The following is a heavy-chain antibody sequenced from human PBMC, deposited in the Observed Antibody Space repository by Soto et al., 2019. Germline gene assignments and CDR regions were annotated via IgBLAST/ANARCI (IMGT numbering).Heavy chain of an antibody. J-gene: IGHJ4*02. Sequence: GGSLRLSCAASGFTFSSYAMHWVRQAPGKGLEWVAVISYDGSNKYYADSVKGRFTISRDNSKNTLYLQMNSLRAEDTAVYYCARERRELELFPQPFDYWGQGTLVTVSS. CDR2: ISYDGSNK. D-gene: IGHD1-7*01. V-gene: IGHV3-30-3*01. CDR1: GFTFSSYA. CDR3: ARERRELELFPQPFDY.